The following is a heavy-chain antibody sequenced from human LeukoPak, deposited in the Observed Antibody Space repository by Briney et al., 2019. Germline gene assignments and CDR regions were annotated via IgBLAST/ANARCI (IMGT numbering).Heavy chain of an antibody. CDR1: GFTFSDHY. CDR3: ASSPLGYCSGGSCYSYYYYGMDV. CDR2: IRNKANSYTT. V-gene: IGHV3-72*01. D-gene: IGHD2-15*01. J-gene: IGHJ6*02. Sequence: GGSLRLSCAASGFTFSDHYMDWVRQAPGKGLEWVGRIRNKANSYTTEYAASVKGRFTISRDDSKNSLYLQMNSLKTEDTAVYYCASSPLGYCSGGSCYSYYYYGMDVWGQGTTVTVSS.